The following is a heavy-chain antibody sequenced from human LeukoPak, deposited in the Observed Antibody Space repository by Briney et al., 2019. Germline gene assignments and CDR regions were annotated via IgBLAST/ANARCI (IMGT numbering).Heavy chain of an antibody. CDR1: GFTFSSYA. J-gene: IGHJ4*02. CDR3: AKDLYSSSIAAAASFDY. Sequence: PGGSLRLSCAASGFTFSSYAMSWVRQAPGKGLEWVSAISGSGGSTYYADSVKGRFTISRDNSKNTLYLQMNSLRAEDTAVYYCAKDLYSSSIAAAASFDYWGQGTLVTVSS. D-gene: IGHD6-13*01. V-gene: IGHV3-23*01. CDR2: ISGSGGST.